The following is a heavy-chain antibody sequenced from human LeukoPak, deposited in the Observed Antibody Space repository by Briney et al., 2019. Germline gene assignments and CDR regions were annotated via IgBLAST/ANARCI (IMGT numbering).Heavy chain of an antibody. CDR1: GLTFSSYA. CDR3: AKDPGYCSSTSCYYGAFDI. V-gene: IGHV3-23*01. D-gene: IGHD2-2*03. J-gene: IGHJ3*02. CDR2: ISGSGGST. Sequence: GGSLRLSCAASGLTFSSYAMSWVRQAPGKGLEWVSAISGSGGSTYYADSVKGRFTISRDNSKNTLYLQMNSLRAEDTAVYYCAKDPGYCSSTSCYYGAFDIWGQGTMVTVSS.